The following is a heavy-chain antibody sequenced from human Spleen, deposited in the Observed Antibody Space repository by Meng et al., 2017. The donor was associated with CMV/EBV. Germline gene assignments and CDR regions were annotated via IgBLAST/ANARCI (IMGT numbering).Heavy chain of an antibody. CDR1: GFSLSKYW. Sequence: LSCADAGFSLSKYWMHWGRQVPGKGVEWLSRINTDRRTTSYTDSVKGRFTTSRDNAKNTLYLDMTGLRVEDTAVYYCARVPLHDVDFWGQGVLVTVSS. J-gene: IGHJ4*02. D-gene: IGHD3-3*01. CDR3: ARVPLHDVDF. CDR2: INTDRRTT. V-gene: IGHV3-74*01.